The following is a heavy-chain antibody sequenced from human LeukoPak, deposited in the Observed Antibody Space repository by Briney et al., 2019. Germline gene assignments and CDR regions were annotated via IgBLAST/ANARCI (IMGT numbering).Heavy chain of an antibody. D-gene: IGHD3-10*01. CDR3: AKGRGVIRGQYFDY. Sequence: PGGSLKLSCAASGFTFDDYAMHWVRQAPGKGLEWVSLISWDGGSTYYADSVKGRFTISRDNSKNSLYLQMNSLRAEDTALYYCAKGRGVIRGQYFDYWGQGTLVTVSS. CDR1: GFTFDDYA. J-gene: IGHJ4*02. V-gene: IGHV3-43D*03. CDR2: ISWDGGST.